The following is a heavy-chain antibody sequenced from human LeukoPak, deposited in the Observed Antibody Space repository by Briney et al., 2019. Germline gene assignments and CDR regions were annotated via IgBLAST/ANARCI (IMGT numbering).Heavy chain of an antibody. J-gene: IGHJ3*02. V-gene: IGHV4-30-2*01. CDR1: GGSISSGDYS. CDR3: ARDLSLGGDAFDI. D-gene: IGHD3-16*01. Sequence: SETLSLTCAVSGGSISSGDYSWSWIRQPPGKGLEWIGFVFQSGTTYYNPSLKSRVIISVDKSKNQFSLKLTSVTAADTAVYYCARDLSLGGDAFDIWGQGTLVTVSS. CDR2: VFQSGTT.